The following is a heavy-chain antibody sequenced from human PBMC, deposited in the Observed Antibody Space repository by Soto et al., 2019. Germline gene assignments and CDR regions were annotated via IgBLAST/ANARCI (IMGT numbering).Heavy chain of an antibody. CDR2: IYWNDDK. V-gene: IGHV2-5*01. CDR3: VHRLDVPGLAFDP. J-gene: IGHJ5*02. D-gene: IGHD3-10*02. CDR1: GFSLSASGAS. Sequence: VSGPTLVNPTQTLRLTCAFSGFSLSASGASVGWIRQPPGKALEWLAHIYWNDDKRYSPSLRSRLTISKDTSKNQVVLTFTNMDPADTGTYYCVHRLDVPGLAFDPWGQGTLVTVSS.